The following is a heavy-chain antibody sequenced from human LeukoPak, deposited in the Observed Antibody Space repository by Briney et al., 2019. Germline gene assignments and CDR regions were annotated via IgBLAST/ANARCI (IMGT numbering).Heavy chain of an antibody. CDR3: AKGDPVSGVY. CDR2: INQDGSGT. Sequence: GGSLRLSCAASGFAFSTYWMTWVRQAPGKGLEWVANINQDGSGTYYVDSVTGRFTISRDNAKSSLCLQVNSLRAEDSAVYYCAKGDPVSGVYWGRGTLVTVSS. J-gene: IGHJ4*02. D-gene: IGHD3-16*01. CDR1: GFAFSTYW. V-gene: IGHV3-7*01.